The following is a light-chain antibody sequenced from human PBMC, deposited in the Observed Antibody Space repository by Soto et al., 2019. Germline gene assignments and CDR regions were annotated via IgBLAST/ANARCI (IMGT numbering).Light chain of an antibody. CDR1: SSNIGNDY. CDR3: GRWDSRLSTYV. V-gene: IGLV1-51*01. Sequence: VLTQPPSVSAAPGQQVTISCSRSSSNIGNDYVSWYQQLPGTAPKLLIYDNNKRAAGIPDRFSGSESGTSATLGITGLQTGDEADYYCGRWDSRLSTYVFGTGTKVTVL. CDR2: DNN. J-gene: IGLJ1*01.